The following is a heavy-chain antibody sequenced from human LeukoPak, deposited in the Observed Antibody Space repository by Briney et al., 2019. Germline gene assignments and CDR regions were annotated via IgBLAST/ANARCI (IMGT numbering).Heavy chain of an antibody. J-gene: IGHJ3*02. CDR3: ARVYGIMNAFDI. Sequence: GGSLRLSCAASGFTFSSYAMHWVRQAPGKGLEWVAVISYDGSNKYYADSVKGRFTISRDNSKNTLYLQMNSLRAEDTAVYYCARVYGIMNAFDIWGQGTMVTVSS. V-gene: IGHV3-30*04. CDR2: ISYDGSNK. CDR1: GFTFSSYA. D-gene: IGHD2-8*01.